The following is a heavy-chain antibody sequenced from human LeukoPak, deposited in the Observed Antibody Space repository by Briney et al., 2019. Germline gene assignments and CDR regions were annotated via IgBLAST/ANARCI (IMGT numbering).Heavy chain of an antibody. D-gene: IGHD3-22*01. Sequence: SETLSLTCTVSGGSVSGYYWSWIRQPPGKGLEWIGYIYYSGNTKYNPSLKSRVTMSVDTSKNQFSLRLSSVTAADTAVYYCARHNYYDSSGYYPLGYWGQGTLVTVSS. J-gene: IGHJ4*02. CDR1: GGSVSGYY. V-gene: IGHV4-59*08. CDR3: ARHNYYDSSGYYPLGY. CDR2: IYYSGNT.